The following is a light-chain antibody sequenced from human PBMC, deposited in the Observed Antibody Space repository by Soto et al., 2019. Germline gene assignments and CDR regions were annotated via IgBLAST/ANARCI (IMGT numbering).Light chain of an antibody. Sequence: QSVLTQPRSVSGSPGQSVTISCTGTSSDVGNYNYVSWYQQHPGKAPKVMIYDVNKWPSGVPDRFSGSKSGNTASLTISGLQAEDEADYYCCSYAGSYTVVFGGGTKLTVL. V-gene: IGLV2-11*01. CDR3: CSYAGSYTVV. CDR2: DVN. CDR1: SSDVGNYNY. J-gene: IGLJ3*02.